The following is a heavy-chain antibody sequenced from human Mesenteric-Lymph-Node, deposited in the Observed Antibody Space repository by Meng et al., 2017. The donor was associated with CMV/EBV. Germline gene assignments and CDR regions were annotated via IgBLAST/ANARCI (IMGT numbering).Heavy chain of an antibody. Sequence: GESLKISRAASGFTFSNYWMSWVRQAPGKGLEWVANIRQDGSEKYYVDSVRGRFTISRDNAKSSLYLQMNSLRAEDTAVYYCARAADKSMFDYWGQGTLVTVSS. CDR2: IRQDGSEK. J-gene: IGHJ4*02. V-gene: IGHV3-7*03. CDR3: ARAADKSMFDY. D-gene: IGHD5-18*01. CDR1: GFTFSNYW.